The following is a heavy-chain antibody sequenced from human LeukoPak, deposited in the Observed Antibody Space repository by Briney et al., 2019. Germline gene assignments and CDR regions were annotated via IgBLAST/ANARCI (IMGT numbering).Heavy chain of an antibody. V-gene: IGHV3-30*03. CDR2: ISYDGSNK. CDR1: GFTFSSYG. D-gene: IGHD3-10*01. CDR3: AVTMAPIDY. Sequence: GRSLRLSCAASGFTFSSYGMHWVRQAPGKGLEWVAVISYDGSNKYYADSVKGRFTISRDNSKNTLYLQMNSLRAEDTAVYYCAVTMAPIDYWGQGTLVTVSS. J-gene: IGHJ4*02.